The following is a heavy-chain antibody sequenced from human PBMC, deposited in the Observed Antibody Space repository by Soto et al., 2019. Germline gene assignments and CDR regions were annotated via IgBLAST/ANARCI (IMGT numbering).Heavy chain of an antibody. Sequence: GGSLSLSCAASGFTFSNAWMSWVRQAPGEGLEWVGRIKSKTDGGTTDYAAPVKGRFTISRDDSKNTLYLQMNSLKTEDTAVHYCTTDRLIEVVPAANRLDPWGQGTMVTFYS. J-gene: IGHJ5*02. D-gene: IGHD2-2*01. CDR3: TTDRLIEVVPAANRLDP. CDR2: IKSKTDGGTT. CDR1: GFTFSNAW. V-gene: IGHV3-15*01.